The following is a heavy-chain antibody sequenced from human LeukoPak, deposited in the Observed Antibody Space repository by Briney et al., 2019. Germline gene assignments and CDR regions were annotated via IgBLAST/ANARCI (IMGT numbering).Heavy chain of an antibody. CDR3: VKSSYDFWSSFDY. CDR2: ISDSGGST. D-gene: IGHD3-3*01. V-gene: IGHV3-23*01. Sequence: GGSLRLSCATSGFTFSSYAMIWVRQAPGKGLEWVSGISDSGGSTYYADSVKGRFTISRDNSKSTLYLQMSSLRAEGAAVYYCVKSSYDFWSSFDYWGQGTLVTVSS. J-gene: IGHJ4*02. CDR1: GFTFSSYA.